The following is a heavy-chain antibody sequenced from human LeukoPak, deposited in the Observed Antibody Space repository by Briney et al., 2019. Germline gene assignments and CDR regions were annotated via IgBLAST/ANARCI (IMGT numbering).Heavy chain of an antibody. CDR1: GLTVSSNY. J-gene: IGHJ4*02. V-gene: IGHV3-53*01. Sequence: GGSLRLSCAASGLTVSSNYMSWVRQAPGKGLEWDSVIYSGGTTFYADSVKGRFTISRDNSKNTLYLQMNSLRAEDTAVYYCARAITTRGYYFDYWGQGTLVTVSS. D-gene: IGHD4-11*01. CDR2: IYSGGTT. CDR3: ARAITTRGYYFDY.